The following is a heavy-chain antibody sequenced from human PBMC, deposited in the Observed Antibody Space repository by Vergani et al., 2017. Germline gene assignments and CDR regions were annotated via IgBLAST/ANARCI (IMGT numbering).Heavy chain of an antibody. CDR2: IHHSGDT. J-gene: IGHJ6*02. V-gene: IGHV4-38-2*01. D-gene: IGHD3-10*01. CDR1: DSSIMTNPY. Sequence: QVQLQESGPGLVKPSETLTLTCDVSDSSIMTNPYWGWFRQSPGKGLEWIGCIHHSGDTHYNSSLKSRVSISIVSSSKFSLSLTSVTAADTAIYYRARHRGSGGFFPSSYFYGMDVWGHGTPVTVSS. CDR3: ARHRGSGGFFPSSYFYGMDV.